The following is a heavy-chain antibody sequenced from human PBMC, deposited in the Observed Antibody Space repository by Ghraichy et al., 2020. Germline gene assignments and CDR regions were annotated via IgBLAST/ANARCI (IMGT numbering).Heavy chain of an antibody. CDR2: ISTNSRSK. Sequence: SCEASGFALSNYNMHWVRQAPGKGLEWVSSISTNSRSKYYADSFKGRFTISRDDAKSSVYLQMNTLRPEDTAIYYCSREGYCTGGTCYFNYGLDVWGQGTTVTVSS. D-gene: IGHD2-8*02. J-gene: IGHJ6*02. V-gene: IGHV3-21*01. CDR3: SREGYCTGGTCYFNYGLDV. CDR1: GFALSNYN.